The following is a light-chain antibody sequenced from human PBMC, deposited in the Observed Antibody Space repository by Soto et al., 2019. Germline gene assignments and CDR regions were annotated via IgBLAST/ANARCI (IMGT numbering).Light chain of an antibody. Sequence: DIQMTQSPSTLSASAGDRVTITCRASQTINSWLAWYQHKPGKAPKLLIYKASSLESGVPSRFSGSGSGTEFTLTISSLQSDDFATYYCQQYNSYSYTFGQGTKLEIK. CDR2: KAS. CDR3: QQYNSYSYT. V-gene: IGKV1-5*03. J-gene: IGKJ2*01. CDR1: QTINSW.